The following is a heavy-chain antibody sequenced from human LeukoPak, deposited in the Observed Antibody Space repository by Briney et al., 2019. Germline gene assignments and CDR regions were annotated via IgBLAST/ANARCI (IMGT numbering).Heavy chain of an antibody. J-gene: IGHJ4*02. D-gene: IGHD1-26*01. CDR2: ITASGTAM. CDR1: GFTFSSYS. V-gene: IGHV3-48*02. CDR3: ASSGSYRFDY. Sequence: GGSLGLSCAASGFTFSSYSMNWVRQAPGKGLEWVSHITASGTAMFYADSVKSRFTISRDNAKNSLYLQMNSLRDEDTAVYYCASSGSYRFDYWGQGTLVTVSS.